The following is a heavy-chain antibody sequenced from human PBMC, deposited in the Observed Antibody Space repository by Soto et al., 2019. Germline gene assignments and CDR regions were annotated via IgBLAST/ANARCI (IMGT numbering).Heavy chain of an antibody. CDR2: IIPIFGTA. CDR3: ARVRGPRYGDYGVSAANWFDP. D-gene: IGHD4-17*01. V-gene: IGHV1-69*13. CDR1: GGTFSSYA. J-gene: IGHJ5*02. Sequence: ASVKVSCKASGGTFSSYAISWVRQAPGQGLEWMGGIIPIFGTANYAQKFQGRVTITADESTSTAYMELSSLRSEDMAVYYCARVRGPRYGDYGVSAANWFDPWGQGTLVTVSS.